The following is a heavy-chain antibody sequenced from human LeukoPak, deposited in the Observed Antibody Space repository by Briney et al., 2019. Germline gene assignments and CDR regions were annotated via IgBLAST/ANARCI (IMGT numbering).Heavy chain of an antibody. J-gene: IGHJ4*02. V-gene: IGHV4-59*01. Sequence: SSETLSLTCIVSGGSISSYYWSWLRQPPGKGLEWIGYIYYSGSTNYNPSLKSRVTISVDTSKNQFSLKLSPVTAADTAVYFCARGGVNIDYWGQGTLVTVSS. CDR3: ARGGVNIDY. D-gene: IGHD3-10*01. CDR1: GGSISSYY. CDR2: IYYSGST.